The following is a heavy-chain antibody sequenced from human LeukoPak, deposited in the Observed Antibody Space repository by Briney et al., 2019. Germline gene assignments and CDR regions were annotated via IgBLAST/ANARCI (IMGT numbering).Heavy chain of an antibody. CDR1: GFIFSDHW. V-gene: IGHV3-74*01. J-gene: IGHJ3*02. CDR3: AKSSKDSNFGVYDAFDI. CDR2: INNDGSST. Sequence: GGSLRLSCAASGFIFSDHWMHWVRQAPGKGLVWLSRINNDGSSTIYADSVKGRFTFSRDNAENTLFLEMSSLRVEDTAVYYCAKSSKDSNFGVYDAFDIWGQGTMVTVSS. D-gene: IGHD4-11*01.